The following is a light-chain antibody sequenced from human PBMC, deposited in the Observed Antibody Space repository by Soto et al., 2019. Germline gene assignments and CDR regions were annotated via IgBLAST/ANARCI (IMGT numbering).Light chain of an antibody. CDR1: SIDVGSFNY. Sequence: QSVLTHAASVSGSPGQSISISCLGTSIDVGSFNYVSWYQHHPGKAPKLIIYDVTDRPSGVSTRFSASKSGNTASLTISGLQAEDEADYYCSSYTTRNTEVFGTGTKVTVL. J-gene: IGLJ1*01. V-gene: IGLV2-14*03. CDR3: SSYTTRNTEV. CDR2: DVT.